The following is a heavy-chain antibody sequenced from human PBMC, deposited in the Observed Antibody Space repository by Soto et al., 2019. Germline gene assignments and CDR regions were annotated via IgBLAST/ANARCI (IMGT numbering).Heavy chain of an antibody. D-gene: IGHD6-13*01. Sequence: EVQLLESGGGLVQPGGSLRLSCAASGFTFSSYAMSWVRQAPGKGLEWVSAISGSGISTYCADSVKGRFTISRDNSKNTLYLQMNSLRAEDTAVYYCAKEHHYSSSWSEFDYWGQGTLVTVSS. CDR3: AKEHHYSSSWSEFDY. V-gene: IGHV3-23*01. CDR2: ISGSGIST. J-gene: IGHJ4*02. CDR1: GFTFSSYA.